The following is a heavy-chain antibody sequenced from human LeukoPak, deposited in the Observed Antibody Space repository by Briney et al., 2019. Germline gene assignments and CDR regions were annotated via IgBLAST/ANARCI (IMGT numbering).Heavy chain of an antibody. V-gene: IGHV3-53*01. Sequence: QSGGSLRLSCAASGFTVSSNYMSWVRQAPGKGLEWVSVIYSGGSTYYADSVKGRFTISRDNSKNTLYLQMNSLRAEDTAVYYCAREYYYDSSGYSAFDIWGQGTMVTVSS. J-gene: IGHJ3*02. CDR2: IYSGGST. CDR1: GFTVSSNY. D-gene: IGHD3-22*01. CDR3: AREYYYDSSGYSAFDI.